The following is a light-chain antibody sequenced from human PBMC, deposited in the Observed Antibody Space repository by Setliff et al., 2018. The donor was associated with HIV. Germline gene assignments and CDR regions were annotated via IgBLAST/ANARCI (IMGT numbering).Light chain of an antibody. CDR3: SSYTSSSLYV. Sequence: QSALTQPRSVSGSPGQSVTISCTGTSSDVGVYNYVSWYQHHPGKAPKLMICEVSNRPSGVSNRFSGSKSGNTASLTISGLQADDEADYYCSSYTSSSLYVFGTGTKVTVL. CDR1: SSDVGVYNY. J-gene: IGLJ1*01. CDR2: EVS. V-gene: IGLV2-14*01.